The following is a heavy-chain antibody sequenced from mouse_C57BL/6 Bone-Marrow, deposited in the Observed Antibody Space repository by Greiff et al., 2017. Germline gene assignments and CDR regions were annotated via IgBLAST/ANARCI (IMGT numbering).Heavy chain of an antibody. Sequence: VKLMESGPGLVQPSQSLSITCTVSGFSLTSYGVHWVRQSPGKGLEWLGVIWRGGSTDYNAAFMSRLSITKDNSKSQVFFKMNSLQADDTAIYYCALHYYGSSYGNYWGQGTTLTVSS. CDR3: ALHYYGSSYGNY. CDR1: GFSLTSYG. D-gene: IGHD1-1*01. J-gene: IGHJ2*01. CDR2: IWRGGST. V-gene: IGHV2-5*01.